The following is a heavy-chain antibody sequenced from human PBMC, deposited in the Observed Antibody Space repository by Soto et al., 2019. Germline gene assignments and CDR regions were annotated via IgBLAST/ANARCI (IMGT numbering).Heavy chain of an antibody. Sequence: ASVKVSCKGFGYSFMKYGINWVRQAPGQGLEWVGWISPYSGYTHSAQKFHGRLALTTDTAASTAYMELRILRSADTALYYCAREASVLIPAAQPSRFDSWGQGTLVTVSS. CDR3: AREASVLIPAAQPSRFDS. J-gene: IGHJ4*02. CDR2: ISPYSGYT. D-gene: IGHD2-2*01. CDR1: GYSFMKYG. V-gene: IGHV1-18*01.